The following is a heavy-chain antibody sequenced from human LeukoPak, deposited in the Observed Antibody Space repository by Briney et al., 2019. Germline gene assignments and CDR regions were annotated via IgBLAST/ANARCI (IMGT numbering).Heavy chain of an antibody. J-gene: IGHJ4*02. CDR3: ARDYWRSIDH. Sequence: GGSLRLSCVVSGLTFSNYWMIWVRQAPGKGLESVAIVNEDGSAKYYLDSVKGRFAISRDNARNSLYLEMNSLRAEDTAVYYCARDYWRSIDHWGQGTLVTVSS. CDR1: GLTFSNYW. V-gene: IGHV3-7*01. CDR2: VNEDGSAK. D-gene: IGHD1-1*01.